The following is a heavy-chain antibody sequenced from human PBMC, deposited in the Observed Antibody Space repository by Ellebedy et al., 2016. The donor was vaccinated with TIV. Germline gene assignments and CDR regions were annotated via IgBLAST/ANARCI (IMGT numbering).Heavy chain of an antibody. D-gene: IGHD3-22*01. Sequence: GESLKISCAASGFRFAGHAVSWVRQAQGKGLEWVSSITGSGDKTYYRNSVRGRFTISRDNSRDTLYLDMNILRGEDTALYSCARSAGDSSGWFVSWGQGTVVIVSS. V-gene: IGHV3-23*01. CDR2: ITGSGDKT. CDR3: ARSAGDSSGWFVS. CDR1: GFRFAGHA. J-gene: IGHJ5*01.